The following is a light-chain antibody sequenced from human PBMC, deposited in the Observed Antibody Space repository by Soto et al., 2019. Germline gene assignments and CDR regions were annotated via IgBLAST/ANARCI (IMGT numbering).Light chain of an antibody. V-gene: IGLV8-61*01. CDR3: VLYMGSGIPAV. CDR1: SGSVSTSYY. Sequence: QAVVTQEPSFSVSPGGTVTLPCGLSSGSVSTSYYPSWYQQTPGQAPRTLIYSTNTRSSGVPDRFSGSILGNKAALTITGAQADDESDYYCVLYMGSGIPAVFGGGTQLTVL. CDR2: STN. J-gene: IGLJ7*01.